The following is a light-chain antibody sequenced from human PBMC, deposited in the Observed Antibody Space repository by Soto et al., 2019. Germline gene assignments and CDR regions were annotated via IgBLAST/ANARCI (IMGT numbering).Light chain of an antibody. Sequence: EIVLTQSPGTLSLSPGERATLSCRASQSVSSSYLAWYQQKPGQAPRLIIYGASSRATGIPARFSGSGSGTDFTLTISSLEPEDFAVYYCQQRSNWPPITFGQGTRLEIK. V-gene: IGKV3D-20*02. J-gene: IGKJ5*01. CDR1: QSVSSSY. CDR3: QQRSNWPPIT. CDR2: GAS.